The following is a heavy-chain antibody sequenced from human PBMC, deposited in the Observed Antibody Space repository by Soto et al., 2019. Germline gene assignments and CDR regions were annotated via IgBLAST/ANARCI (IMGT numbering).Heavy chain of an antibody. CDR1: GGTFSSYA. CDR2: IIPIFGTA. J-gene: IGHJ5*02. CDR3: ARGGEYSYGYRDWFDP. D-gene: IGHD5-18*01. Sequence: KVSCKASGGTFSSYAISWVRQAPGQGLEWMGGIIPIFGTANYAQKFQGRVTITADESTSTAYMELSSLRSEDTAVYYCARGGEYSYGYRDWFDPWGQGTLVTVSS. V-gene: IGHV1-69*01.